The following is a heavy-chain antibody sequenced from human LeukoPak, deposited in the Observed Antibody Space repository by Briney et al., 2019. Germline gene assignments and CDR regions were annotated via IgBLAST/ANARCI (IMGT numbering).Heavy chain of an antibody. D-gene: IGHD2-15*01. J-gene: IGHJ6*03. Sequence: GGSLRLSCAASGFTFSSFNMSWVRQAPGKGLEGVANIKQDGSEKYYVDSVKGRFTISRDNAKNSLYLQMNSLRAEDTAVYYCARDTYCSGGSCYSGPYYYYMDVWGKGTTVTVSS. CDR3: ARDTYCSGGSCYSGPYYYYMDV. CDR1: GFTFSSFN. CDR2: IKQDGSEK. V-gene: IGHV3-7*01.